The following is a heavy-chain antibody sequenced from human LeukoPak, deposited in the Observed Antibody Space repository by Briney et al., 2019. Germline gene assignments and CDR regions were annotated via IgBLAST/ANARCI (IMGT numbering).Heavy chain of an antibody. J-gene: IGHJ5*02. D-gene: IGHD3-22*01. CDR1: GGSLSSYD. Sequence: SETLSLSCAVSGGSLSSYDWSWIRQPAGKGLEWIGRIYTSGSTNYNPSLQSRVTTSVDTSNNQCSLKLSSVTAADTAVYYGAREAHYYDSSGYVNWFDPWGQGTLVTVSS. V-gene: IGHV4-4*07. CDR2: IYTSGST. CDR3: AREAHYYDSSGYVNWFDP.